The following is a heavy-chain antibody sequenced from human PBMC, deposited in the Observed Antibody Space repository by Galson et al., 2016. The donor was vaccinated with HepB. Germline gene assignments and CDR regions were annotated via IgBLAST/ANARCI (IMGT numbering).Heavy chain of an antibody. D-gene: IGHD2-15*01. CDR1: GFTFSGYS. CDR3: ARDQTLPLHNWLDP. Sequence: SLRLSCAASGFTFSGYSMSWVRQAPGKGLQWVSYISSSSSTIYYADSVKGRFTISRDNAKNSLYLQMNSLRTADTAVYYCARDQTLPLHNWLDPWGQGTLVTVSS. CDR2: ISSSSSTI. J-gene: IGHJ5*02. V-gene: IGHV3-48*01.